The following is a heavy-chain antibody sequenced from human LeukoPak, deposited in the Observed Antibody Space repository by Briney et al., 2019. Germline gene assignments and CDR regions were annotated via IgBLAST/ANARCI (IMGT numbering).Heavy chain of an antibody. CDR2: INPNSGGT. J-gene: IGHJ3*02. D-gene: IGHD1-26*01. Sequence: EASVKVSCKASGYTFTGYYMHWVRQAPGQGLEWMGRINPNSGGTNYAQKFQGRVTMTRDTSISTAYMELSRLRSDDTAEYYCARVRRGWELTNDAFDIWGQGTMVTVSS. CDR3: ARVRRGWELTNDAFDI. V-gene: IGHV1-2*06. CDR1: GYTFTGYY.